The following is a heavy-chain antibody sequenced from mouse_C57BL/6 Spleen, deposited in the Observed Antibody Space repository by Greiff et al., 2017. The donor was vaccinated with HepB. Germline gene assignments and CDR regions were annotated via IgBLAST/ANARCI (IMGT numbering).Heavy chain of an antibody. CDR2: ISDGGSYT. D-gene: IGHD2-3*01. CDR1: GFTFSSYA. CDR3: ARGDGYYDAMDY. V-gene: IGHV5-4*03. Sequence: EVKLVESGGGLVKPGGSLKLSCAASGFTFSSYAMSWVRQTPEKRLEWVATISDGGSYTYYPDNVKGRFTISRDNAKNNLYLQMSHLKSEDTAMYYCARGDGYYDAMDYWGQGTSVTVSS. J-gene: IGHJ4*01.